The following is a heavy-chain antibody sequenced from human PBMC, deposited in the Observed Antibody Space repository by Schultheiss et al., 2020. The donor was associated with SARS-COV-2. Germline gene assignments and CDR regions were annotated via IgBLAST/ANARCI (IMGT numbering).Heavy chain of an antibody. CDR2: ISDSGGGT. CDR3: ARTAMADDY. D-gene: IGHD5-18*01. J-gene: IGHJ4*02. V-gene: IGHV3-23*01. CDR1: GFTFNNYA. Sequence: GGSLRLSCAASGFTFNNYAMSWVRQAPGKGLEWVSAISDSGGGTYDADSVKGRFTISRDNARNSLYLQMNSLRAEDTAVYYCARTAMADDYWGQGTLVTVSS.